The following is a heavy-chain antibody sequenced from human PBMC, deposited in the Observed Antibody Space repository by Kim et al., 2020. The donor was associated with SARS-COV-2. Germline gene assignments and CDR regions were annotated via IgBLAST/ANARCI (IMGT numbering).Heavy chain of an antibody. CDR2: IDPSDSYT. J-gene: IGHJ3*02. Sequence: GESLKISCKGSGYSFTSYWISWVRQMPGKGLEWMGRIDPSDSYTNYSPSFQGHVTISADKSISTAYLQWSSLKASDTAMYYCARRSGIAVAADAFDIWGQGTMVTVSS. V-gene: IGHV5-10-1*01. D-gene: IGHD6-19*01. CDR3: ARRSGIAVAADAFDI. CDR1: GYSFTSYW.